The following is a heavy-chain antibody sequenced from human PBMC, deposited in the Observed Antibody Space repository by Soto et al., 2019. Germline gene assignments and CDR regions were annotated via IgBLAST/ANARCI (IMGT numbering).Heavy chain of an antibody. CDR2: ISAYNGNT. CDR1: GYTFTSYG. CDR3: ARDIVVVPAAAGTRMDV. V-gene: IGHV1-18*01. D-gene: IGHD2-2*01. J-gene: IGHJ6*02. Sequence: QVQLVQSGAEVKKPGASVKVSCKASGYTFTSYGISWVRQAPGQGLEWMGWISAYNGNTNYAQKLQGRVTMTTDTSTCAAYMKLRSLRSDDTAVYYCARDIVVVPAAAGTRMDVWGQGTTVTVSS.